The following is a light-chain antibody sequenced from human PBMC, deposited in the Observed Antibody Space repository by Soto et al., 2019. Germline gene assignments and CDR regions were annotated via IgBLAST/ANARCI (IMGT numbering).Light chain of an antibody. Sequence: QAVVTQEPSLTVSPGGTVTLTYGSSTGAVTSGHYPYWFQQKPGQAPRTLICDTSNKHSWTPARFSGSLLGGKAALTLSGAQPEDEAEYYCLLSYGVRPVFGGGTKVTVL. CDR3: LLSYGVRPV. CDR1: TGAVTSGHY. CDR2: DTS. J-gene: IGLJ2*01. V-gene: IGLV7-46*01.